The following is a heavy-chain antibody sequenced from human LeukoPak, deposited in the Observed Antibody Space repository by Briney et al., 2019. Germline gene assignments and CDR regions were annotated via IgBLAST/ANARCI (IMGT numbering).Heavy chain of an antibody. V-gene: IGHV4-4*08. CDR2: IYSSGST. D-gene: IGHD1-26*01. Sequence: SETLSLTCTVSRFSISNYYWSWIRQPPGRGLEWIGYIYSSGSTNFNPSLKSRVTMSAGTSRNQFSLKLSSVTAADTAVYFCARLGLLPWYFDIWGRGTLVTVSS. CDR3: ARLGLLPWYFDI. J-gene: IGHJ2*01. CDR1: RFSISNYY.